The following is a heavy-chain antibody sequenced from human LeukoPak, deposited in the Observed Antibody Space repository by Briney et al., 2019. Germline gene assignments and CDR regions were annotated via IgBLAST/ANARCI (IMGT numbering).Heavy chain of an antibody. Sequence: ASVKVSCKSSGYTFIDYYIHWVRQAPGQALEWMGWINPNSGATKYAQKFQGRVSMTRDTSINTAYMDLTNLRSDDTAIFYCARVKRLMPEFEFWGQGTLVTVSS. V-gene: IGHV1-2*02. D-gene: IGHD2-2*01. CDR1: GYTFIDYY. CDR3: ARVKRLMPEFEF. J-gene: IGHJ4*02. CDR2: INPNSGAT.